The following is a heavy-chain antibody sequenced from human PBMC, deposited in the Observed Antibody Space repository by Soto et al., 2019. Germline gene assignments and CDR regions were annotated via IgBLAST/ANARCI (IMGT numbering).Heavy chain of an antibody. CDR1: GFTVSSANY. J-gene: IGHJ4*02. V-gene: IGHV3-53*01. CDR3: HGYGY. CDR2: IYSAGTT. D-gene: IGHD5-12*01. Sequence: EVQLVESGGGLIQPGGSLRLSCVVSGFTVSSANYMGWVRQAPGKGLEWVSVIYSAGTTYYADSVKGRFTISRDNSKNTLYLQMNSLRAEDTAVYYCHGYGYWGQGTLVTVSS.